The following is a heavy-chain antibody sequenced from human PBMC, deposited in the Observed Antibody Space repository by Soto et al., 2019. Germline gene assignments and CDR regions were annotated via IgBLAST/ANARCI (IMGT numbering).Heavy chain of an antibody. CDR3: ASQTRDPSDGARPLLRAAFDI. J-gene: IGHJ3*02. CDR2: IIPIFGTA. CDR1: GGTFSSYA. D-gene: IGHD5-18*01. V-gene: IGHV1-69*13. Sequence: SVKVSCKDSGGTFSSYAISWVRQAPGQGLEWMGGIIPIFGTANYAQKFQGRVTITADESTSTAYMELSSLRSEDTAVYYCASQTRDPSDGARPLLRAAFDIWGQGTMVTVSS.